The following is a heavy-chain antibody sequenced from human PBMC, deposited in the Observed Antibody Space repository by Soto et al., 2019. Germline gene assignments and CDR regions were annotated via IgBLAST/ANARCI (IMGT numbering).Heavy chain of an antibody. CDR1: GTSISSSYW. CDR3: ARGLITGSQYSGGCYYFDS. CDR2: IYHNEIT. Sequence: SETLSLTCRVSGTSISSSYWWTWVRQSPGKGLEWIGEIYHNEITKYNPSLKSRVSMSIDKSNNQFSLKLTSVTAADTAVYYCARGLITGSQYSGGCYYFDSWGQGTQVTVSS. D-gene: IGHD3-10*01. V-gene: IGHV4-4*02. J-gene: IGHJ4*02.